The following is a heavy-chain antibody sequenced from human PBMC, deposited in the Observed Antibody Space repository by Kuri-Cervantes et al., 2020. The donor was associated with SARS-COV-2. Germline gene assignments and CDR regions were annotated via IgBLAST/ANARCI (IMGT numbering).Heavy chain of an antibody. V-gene: IGHV1-69*10. J-gene: IGHJ6*01. CDR1: GGTFSSYA. D-gene: IGHD3-9*01. CDR2: ITPILGIA. CDR3: ASPPPHYDILTGYSYYYGMDV. Sequence: SVKVSCKASGGTFSSYAISWVRQAPGQGLEWMGGITPILGIANYAQKFQGRVTITADKSTSTAYMELSSLRSEDTAVYYCASPPPHYDILTGYSYYYGMDVWGQGNTV.